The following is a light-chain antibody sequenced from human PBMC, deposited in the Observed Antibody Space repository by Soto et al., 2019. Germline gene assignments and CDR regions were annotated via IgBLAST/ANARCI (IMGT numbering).Light chain of an antibody. Sequence: QSLLTQPASVSGSPGQSITISCTGTSSHVGTYNLVSWYQHHPGKAPKLIIYEGSERPSGVSNRFSGSQSGNTASLTISGLQAEDEADYYCCSYAGSSTPVVFGGGTKLTVL. CDR1: SSHVGTYNL. CDR2: EGS. J-gene: IGLJ2*01. V-gene: IGLV2-23*01. CDR3: CSYAGSSTPVV.